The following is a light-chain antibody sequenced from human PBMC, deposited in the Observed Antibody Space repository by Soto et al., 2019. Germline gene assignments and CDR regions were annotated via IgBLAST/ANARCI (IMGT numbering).Light chain of an antibody. CDR2: SNS. Sequence: QSVLTQPPSLSGAPGQRVTISCTGSSSNIGAGFEVHWYQQLPGTAPKLLIYSNSNRPSGVPDRFSGSKSGTSASLAITGLQAEDEAYYHCQSDDSSLGARVVFGGGTNLTVL. J-gene: IGLJ2*01. CDR3: QSDDSSLGARVV. V-gene: IGLV1-40*01. CDR1: SSNIGAGFE.